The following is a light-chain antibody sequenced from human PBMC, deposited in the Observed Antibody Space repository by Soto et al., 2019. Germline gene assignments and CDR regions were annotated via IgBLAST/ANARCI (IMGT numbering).Light chain of an antibody. CDR2: SND. CDR1: SSNIGRNT. V-gene: IGLV1-44*01. Sequence: QSVLTQPPSASGTPGQRGTISCSGSSSNIGRNTANWYRQLPGTAPKLLIYSNDLRPSGVPDRLSGSNSGTSASLAISGLQSEDEADYSCAAWDDSLNRYVFGTGTQVTVL. CDR3: AAWDDSLNRYV. J-gene: IGLJ1*01.